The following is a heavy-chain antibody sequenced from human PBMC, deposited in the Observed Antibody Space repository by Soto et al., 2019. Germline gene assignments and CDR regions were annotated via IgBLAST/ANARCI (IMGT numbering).Heavy chain of an antibody. CDR3: ATDRGAGGRFSGIAVAGIPS. V-gene: IGHV3-23*01. CDR2: ISGGGGNT. Sequence: EVQLLESGGGLVQPGGSLRLSCAASGFTFSSDAMRWVRQTPGKGLEWVAGISGGGGNTYYADSVTGRFTISRDKSRNTLYLQMNSLRAADTAIYYCATDRGAGGRFSGIAVAGIPSGGQGTRVTFS. D-gene: IGHD6-19*01. CDR1: GFTFSSDA. J-gene: IGHJ1*01.